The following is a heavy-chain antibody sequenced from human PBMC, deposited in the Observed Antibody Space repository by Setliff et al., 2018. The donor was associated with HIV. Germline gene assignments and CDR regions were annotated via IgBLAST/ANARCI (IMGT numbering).Heavy chain of an antibody. CDR3: VRDSAASVWVGASVYNFDF. CDR2: ISSSSSYI. D-gene: IGHD1-26*01. V-gene: IGHV3-21*04. Sequence: GGSLRLSCAASGFTFSSYSMNWVRQAPGKGLEWVSSISSSSSYIYYADSVKGRFTVSRDNANNLLFLQMNNLRVEDTAVYYCVRDSAASVWVGASVYNFDFWGQGIQVTVSS. J-gene: IGHJ4*02. CDR1: GFTFSSYS.